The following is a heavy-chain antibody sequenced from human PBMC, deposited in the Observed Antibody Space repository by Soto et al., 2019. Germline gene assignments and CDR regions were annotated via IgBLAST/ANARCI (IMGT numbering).Heavy chain of an antibody. CDR1: GFTFSSYS. J-gene: IGHJ4*02. Sequence: EVQLVESGGGLVKPGGSLRLSCAASGFTFSSYSMNWVRQAPGKGLEWVSSISSSSSYIYYADSVKGRFTISRDNAKNSLYLQMNSLRAEDTAVYYCAREVLGYGGNTFDYWGQGTLVTVSS. CDR3: AREVLGYGGNTFDY. V-gene: IGHV3-21*01. CDR2: ISSSSSYI. D-gene: IGHD4-17*01.